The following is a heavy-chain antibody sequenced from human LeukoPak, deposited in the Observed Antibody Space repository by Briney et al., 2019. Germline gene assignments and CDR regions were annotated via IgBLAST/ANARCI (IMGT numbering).Heavy chain of an antibody. CDR2: IYPGDSDT. Sequence: GESLKISCKGSGYSFTSYWIGWVRQMPGKGLEWMGIIYPGDSDTRYSPSFQGQVTISADKSISTAYLQWSSLKASDTAMYYCARGYRSGGSCSRYYYYYGMDVWGQGTTVTVSS. D-gene: IGHD2-15*01. V-gene: IGHV5-51*01. CDR3: ARGYRSGGSCSRYYYYYGMDV. J-gene: IGHJ6*02. CDR1: GYSFTSYW.